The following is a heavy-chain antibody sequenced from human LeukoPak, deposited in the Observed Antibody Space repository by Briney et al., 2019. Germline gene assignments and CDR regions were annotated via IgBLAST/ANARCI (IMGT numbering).Heavy chain of an antibody. D-gene: IGHD3-3*01. CDR1: GGSISSGGYY. Sequence: KPSETLSLTCTVSGGSISSGGYYWSWIRQHPGKGLEWIGYIYYSGSTYYNPSLKSRVTISVDTSKNQFSLKLSSVTAADTAVYYCARDPLLAGGYYYGMDVWGQGTTVTVSS. CDR3: ARDPLLAGGYYYGMDV. J-gene: IGHJ6*02. V-gene: IGHV4-31*03. CDR2: IYYSGST.